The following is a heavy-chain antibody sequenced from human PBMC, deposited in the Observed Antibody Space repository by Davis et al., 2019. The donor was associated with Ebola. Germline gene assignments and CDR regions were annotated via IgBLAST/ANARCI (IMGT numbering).Heavy chain of an antibody. J-gene: IGHJ1*01. D-gene: IGHD3-22*01. CDR3: AGRKNYYDSSGYWGLEYFQH. CDR2: IIPIFGTA. Sequence: SVKVSCKASGYTFTSYDINWVRQAPGQGLEWMGGIIPIFGTANYAQKFQGRVTITADKSTSTAYMELSSLRSEDTAVYYCAGRKNYYDSSGYWGLEYFQHWGQGTLVTVSS. V-gene: IGHV1-69*06. CDR1: GYTFTSYD.